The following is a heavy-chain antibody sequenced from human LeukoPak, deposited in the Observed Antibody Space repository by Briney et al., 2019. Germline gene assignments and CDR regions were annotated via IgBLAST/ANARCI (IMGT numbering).Heavy chain of an antibody. CDR1: GFTFSSYW. D-gene: IGHD6-6*01. J-gene: IGHJ6*03. V-gene: IGHV3-7*03. CDR3: ARSRTSSSSFRYYYYYMDV. Sequence: PGGSLRLSCVASGFTFSSYWMTWVRQAPGKGLEWVANIKTDGSQIYYVDSVKGRFTISRDNAKNSLYLQMNSLRAEDTAVYYCARSRTSSSSFRYYYYYMDVWGKGTTVTVSS. CDR2: IKTDGSQI.